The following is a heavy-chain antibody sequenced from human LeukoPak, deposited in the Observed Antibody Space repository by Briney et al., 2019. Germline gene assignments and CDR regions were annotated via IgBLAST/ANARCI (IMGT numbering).Heavy chain of an antibody. CDR2: IRYDGTSE. Sequence: PGGSVRLSCGASGFTFNNYGMLWVRQAPGKGLDWVAFIRYDGTSEYYADSVKGRFTISRDNSKNTLYLQMNSLKGDDTAVYYCAKDSAFYYIDVWGKGTTVTISS. V-gene: IGHV3-30*02. D-gene: IGHD3-10*01. CDR1: GFTFNNYG. J-gene: IGHJ6*03. CDR3: AKDSAFYYIDV.